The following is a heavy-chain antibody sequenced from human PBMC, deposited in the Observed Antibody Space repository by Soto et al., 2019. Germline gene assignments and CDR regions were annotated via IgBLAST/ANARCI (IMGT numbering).Heavy chain of an antibody. Sequence: VQLVESGGGLVQPGGSLRLSCAASGFTFSSYWMSWVRQAPGKGLEWVANIEQDGSEKYYVDSVKGRFTISRDNAKISLYLHMNSLRAEDTAVYYCARDFRKLGYCSTTRCNYYYYGMDVWGQGTTVTVSS. CDR3: ARDFRKLGYCSTTRCNYYYYGMDV. J-gene: IGHJ6*02. D-gene: IGHD2-2*01. V-gene: IGHV3-7*03. CDR1: GFTFSSYW. CDR2: IEQDGSEK.